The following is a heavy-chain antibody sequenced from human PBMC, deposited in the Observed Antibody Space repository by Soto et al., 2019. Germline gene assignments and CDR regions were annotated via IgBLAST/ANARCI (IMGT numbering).Heavy chain of an antibody. CDR3: ARSYSGYYFDY. CDR2: ISSNGGST. V-gene: IGHV3-64*01. CDR1: GFTFSSYA. J-gene: IGHJ4*02. Sequence: LRLSCAASGFTFSSYAMHWVRQAPGKGLEYVSAISSNGGSTYYANSVKGRFTISRDNSKNTLYLQMGSLRTEDMAVYYCARSYSGYYFDYWGQGTLVTVSS. D-gene: IGHD1-26*01.